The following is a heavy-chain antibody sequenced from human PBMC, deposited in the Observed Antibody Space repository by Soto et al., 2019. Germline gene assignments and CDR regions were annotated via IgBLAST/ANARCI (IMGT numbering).Heavy chain of an antibody. CDR2: NYYSGIT. CDR1: Y. Sequence: YWTWIRQHPGKGLEWIGYNYYSGITYYNPSLKSRVTISLDTSKNQFSLKLSSVTAADTAVYYCARGSSIAGLYYGMDVWGQGTTV. V-gene: IGHV4-31*02. D-gene: IGHD6-6*01. CDR3: ARGSSIAGLYYGMDV. J-gene: IGHJ6*02.